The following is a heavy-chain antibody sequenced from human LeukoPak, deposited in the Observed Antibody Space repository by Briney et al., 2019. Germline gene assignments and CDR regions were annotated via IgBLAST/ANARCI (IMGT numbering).Heavy chain of an antibody. CDR3: ARFAGSWYYDY. V-gene: IGHV4-59*01. CDR1: GGSISSYY. J-gene: IGHJ4*02. D-gene: IGHD6-13*01. CDR2: IYYSGST. Sequence: SETLSLTCTVSGGSISSYYWSWIQQPPGKGLEWIGYIYYSGSTNYNPSLKSRVTISVDTSKNQFSLKLSSVTAADTAVYYCARFAGSWYYDYWGQGTLVTVSS.